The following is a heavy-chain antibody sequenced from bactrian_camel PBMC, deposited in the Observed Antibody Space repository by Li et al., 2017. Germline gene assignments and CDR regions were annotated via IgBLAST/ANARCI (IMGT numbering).Heavy chain of an antibody. J-gene: IGHJ6*01. Sequence: VQLVESGGGLVQPGGSLRLSCTASGHTYSTPCMGWFRQAPGKEREGVAAIYRGGSSTDYADSVKDRFTISRDNAKNTVYLQMNSLKSEDTALYYCATDPTLILVAGGSVFGHWGQGTQVTVS. CDR3: ATDPTLILVAGGSVFGH. V-gene: IGHV3S40*01. CDR2: IYRGGSST. CDR1: GHTYSTPC. D-gene: IGHD6*01.